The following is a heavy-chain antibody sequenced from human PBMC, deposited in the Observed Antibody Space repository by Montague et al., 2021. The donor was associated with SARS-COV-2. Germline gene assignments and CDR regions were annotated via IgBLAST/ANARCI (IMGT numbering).Heavy chain of an antibody. J-gene: IGHJ4*02. D-gene: IGHD3-9*01. CDR3: ARDHHYDILTGYYGD. CDR2: ISSSGSYI. CDR1: GFTFSSYS. Sequence: SLGLSCAASGFTFSSYSMNWVRQAPGKGLEWVSSISSSGSYIYYADSVKGRFTISRDNAKNSLYLQMNSLRAEDTAVYYCARDHHYDILTGYYGDWGQGTLVTVSS. V-gene: IGHV3-21*01.